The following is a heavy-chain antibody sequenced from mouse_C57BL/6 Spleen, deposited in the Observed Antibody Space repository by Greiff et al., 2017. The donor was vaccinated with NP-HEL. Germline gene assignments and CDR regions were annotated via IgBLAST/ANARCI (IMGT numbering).Heavy chain of an antibody. CDR2: IHPNSGST. J-gene: IGHJ3*01. CDR1: GYTFTSYW. V-gene: IGHV1-64*01. CDR3: ASRLSAGAAWLAY. D-gene: IGHD1-2*01. Sequence: QVQLQQPGAELVKPGASVKFSCKASGYTFTSYWMHWVKQRPGQGLEWIGMIHPNSGSTNYNEKFKGKATLTVDKSSSTAYMQLSSLTSEDSAVYFCASRLSAGAAWLAYWGQGTLVTVS.